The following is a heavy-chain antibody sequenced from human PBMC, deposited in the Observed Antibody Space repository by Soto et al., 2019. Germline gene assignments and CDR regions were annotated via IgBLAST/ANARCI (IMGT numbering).Heavy chain of an antibody. CDR1: GGTFSSYA. J-gene: IGHJ6*02. Sequence: SSVKVSCKASGGTFSSYAISWVRQAPGQGLEWMGGIIPIFGTANYAQKFQGRVTITADESTSTAYMELSSLRSEDTAVYYCARDSLETTAWALLLYHGMDVWGQGSNVTV. V-gene: IGHV1-69*13. CDR2: IIPIFGTA. D-gene: IGHD1-26*01. CDR3: ARDSLETTAWALLLYHGMDV.